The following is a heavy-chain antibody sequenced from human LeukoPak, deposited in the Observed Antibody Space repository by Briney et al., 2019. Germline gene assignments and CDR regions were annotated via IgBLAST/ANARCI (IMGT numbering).Heavy chain of an antibody. CDR1: AFSLTTSAVG. Sequence: SGPTLVNPTQTLTLTSTFSAFSLTTSAVGVGWIRKPPGQPLQWLALIYSDNDKRYNPSLKSRLSITNDTSKNQVVLTVTNVNVEDTATYFCAHRGKYLTWFDPWGQGTLVSVSS. V-gene: IGHV2-5*02. CDR3: AHRGKYLTWFDP. J-gene: IGHJ5*02. CDR2: IYSDNDK. D-gene: IGHD2-2*01.